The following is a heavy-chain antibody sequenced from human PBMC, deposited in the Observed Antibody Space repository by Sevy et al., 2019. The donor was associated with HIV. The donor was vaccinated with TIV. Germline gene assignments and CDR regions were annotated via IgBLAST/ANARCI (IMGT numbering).Heavy chain of an antibody. D-gene: IGHD6-19*01. V-gene: IGHV3-23*01. Sequence: GGSLRLSCAASGFTFSSYAMSWVRQAPAKGLEWVSAISGSGGSTYYADSVKGRFTISRDNSKNTLYLQMNSLRAEDTAVYYCAKDRAMGPYISGPLEFDYWGQGTLVTVSS. CDR2: ISGSGGST. J-gene: IGHJ4*02. CDR1: GFTFSSYA. CDR3: AKDRAMGPYISGPLEFDY.